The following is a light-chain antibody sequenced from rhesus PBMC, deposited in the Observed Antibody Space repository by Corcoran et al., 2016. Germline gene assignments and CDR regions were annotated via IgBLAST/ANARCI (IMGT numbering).Light chain of an antibody. CDR1: QSVSSS. Sequence: EIVMTQSPATLSLSPGERATLSCRASQSVSSSLAWYQQKPGQAPRLLIYGASSRATGIPDRFCGSGSGTAFTLTISSLEPEDVAVYYCLQHSNWPFTFGPGTKLDIK. V-gene: IGKV3-24*01. J-gene: IGKJ3*01. CDR2: GAS. CDR3: LQHSNWPFT.